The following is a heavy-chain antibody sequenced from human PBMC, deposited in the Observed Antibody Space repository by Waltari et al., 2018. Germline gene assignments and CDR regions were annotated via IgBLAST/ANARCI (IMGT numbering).Heavy chain of an antibody. J-gene: IGHJ4*02. Sequence: QVQLVESGGGVVQPGRSLRLSCAASGFTFSSYAMHWVRQAPGKGLEWVAVISYDGSNKYYADSVKGRFTISRDNSKNTLYLQMNSLRAEDTAVYYCARDRSQWLVDYWGQGTLVTVSS. CDR2: ISYDGSNK. V-gene: IGHV3-30-3*01. CDR3: ARDRSQWLVDY. D-gene: IGHD5-12*01. CDR1: GFTFSSYA.